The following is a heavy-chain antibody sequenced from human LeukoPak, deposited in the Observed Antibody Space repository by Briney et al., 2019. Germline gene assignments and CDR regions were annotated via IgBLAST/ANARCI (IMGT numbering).Heavy chain of an antibody. Sequence: PETLSLTCAVYGGSFSGYYWSWIRQPPGKGLEWIGEINHSGSTNYNPSLKSRVTISVDTSKNQFSLKLSSVTAADTAVYYCARVGLTVTTDYWGQGTLVTVSS. V-gene: IGHV4-34*01. J-gene: IGHJ4*02. CDR3: ARVGLTVTTDY. CDR2: INHSGST. CDR1: GGSFSGYY. D-gene: IGHD4-17*01.